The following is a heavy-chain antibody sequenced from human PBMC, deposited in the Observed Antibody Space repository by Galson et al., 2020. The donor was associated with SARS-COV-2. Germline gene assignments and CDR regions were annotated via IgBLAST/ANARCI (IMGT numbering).Heavy chain of an antibody. J-gene: IGHJ3*01. Sequence: GGSLRLSCAASDFSIATYTMSWVRQAPGKGLEWVSAIGPSGGTTHYADSVKGRFTISRDNSKNTLYLQMNGLRAEDTALYYCAKDRGYYSGIDAFDFWGQWTMVTVSS. CDR2: IGPSGGTT. V-gene: IGHV3-23*01. CDR1: DFSIATYT. D-gene: IGHD3-22*01. CDR3: AKDRGYYSGIDAFDF.